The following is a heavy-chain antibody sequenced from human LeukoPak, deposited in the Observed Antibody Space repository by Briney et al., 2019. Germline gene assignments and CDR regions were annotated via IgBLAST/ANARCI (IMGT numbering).Heavy chain of an antibody. CDR1: GFTFNNYS. Sequence: GGSLRLSCAASGFTFNNYSMNWVRQAPGKGQGWVSSISSSSTYIYYADSVKGRFTISRDNAKNSLYLQINSLRAEDTAVYYCAREITSIAALTPLDYWGQGTLVTVSS. V-gene: IGHV3-21*01. CDR3: AREITSIAALTPLDY. J-gene: IGHJ4*02. D-gene: IGHD6-6*01. CDR2: ISSSSTYI.